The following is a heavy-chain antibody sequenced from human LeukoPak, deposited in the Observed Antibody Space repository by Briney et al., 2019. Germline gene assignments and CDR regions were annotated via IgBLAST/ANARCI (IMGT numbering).Heavy chain of an antibody. D-gene: IGHD1-26*01. Sequence: PGGSLRLSCAASGFTFSSYNMNWVRQAPGKGLEWVSYISGRSDTIYYADSVKGRFIISRDNARNSLSLQMNSLRVEDTAVYYCAREGLVDSRSLDSWGQGTLVTVSS. CDR3: AREGLVDSRSLDS. J-gene: IGHJ4*02. CDR1: GFTFSSYN. V-gene: IGHV3-48*01. CDR2: ISGRSDTI.